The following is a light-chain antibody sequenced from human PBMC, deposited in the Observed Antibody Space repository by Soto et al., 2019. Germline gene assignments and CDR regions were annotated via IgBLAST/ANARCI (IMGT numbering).Light chain of an antibody. V-gene: IGKV1-27*01. CDR2: AAS. CDR3: QKYNIAPWT. CDR1: QAISNY. J-gene: IGKJ1*01. Sequence: DIQMTQSPSSLSAYVGDRVTITCRASQAISNYLAWYQQKPGTVPKLLIYAASTLQSGVPSRFSGSGSGTDFTLTISSLQPEDVATYYCQKYNIAPWTFGQGTKVEIK.